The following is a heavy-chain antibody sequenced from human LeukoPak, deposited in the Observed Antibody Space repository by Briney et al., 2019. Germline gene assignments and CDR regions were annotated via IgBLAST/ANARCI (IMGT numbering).Heavy chain of an antibody. J-gene: IGHJ3*02. CDR3: AKDQGFAMVRGVINDAFDI. CDR2: ISGSGGST. CDR1: GFTFSSYA. V-gene: IGHV3-23*01. D-gene: IGHD3-10*01. Sequence: GGSLRLSCAASGFTFSSYAMSWVRQAPGKGLEWVSAISGSGGSTYYADSVRGRFTISRDNSKNTLYLQMNSLRAEDTAVYYCAKDQGFAMVRGVINDAFDIWGQGTMVTVSS.